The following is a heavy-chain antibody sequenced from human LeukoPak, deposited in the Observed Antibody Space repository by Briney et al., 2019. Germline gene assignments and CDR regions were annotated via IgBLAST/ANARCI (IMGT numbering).Heavy chain of an antibody. D-gene: IGHD2-2*01. Sequence: PGGSLRLSCAASGVTLTNSGTSRVRQAPGKGLEWVSDITGSGNIDYADSVKGRFTTSRDNSKNTLYLQMNSLRVEDTAAYYCAKRGRDQLLCFIDYWGQGTLVTVSS. CDR2: ITGSGNI. J-gene: IGHJ4*02. CDR1: GVTLTNSG. V-gene: IGHV3-23*01. CDR3: AKRGRDQLLCFIDY.